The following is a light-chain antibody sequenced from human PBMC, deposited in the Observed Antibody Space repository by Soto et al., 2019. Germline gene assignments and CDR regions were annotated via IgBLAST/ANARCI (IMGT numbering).Light chain of an antibody. V-gene: IGKV1-39*01. CDR2: AAS. CDR1: QSISSY. J-gene: IGKJ2*01. Sequence: DFQMTQSPSSLSASVGDRVTITCRASQSISSYLNWYQQKPGKAPKLLIYAASSLQSGVPSRFSGSGSGTDFTLTISSLQPEDFATYYCQQSYSTVYTFGQGTKLEIK. CDR3: QQSYSTVYT.